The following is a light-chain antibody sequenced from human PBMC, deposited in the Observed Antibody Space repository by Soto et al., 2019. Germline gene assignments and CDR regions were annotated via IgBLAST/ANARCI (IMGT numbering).Light chain of an antibody. Sequence: QLVLTQPPSASGTPGQRITISCSGNSFNIGSNFVYWYQQLPGTAPKLLIYSNDQRPSGIPDRFSGSKSGTSASLAISGLRSEDEADYYCTTWDDTLSGRVFGGGTKVTVL. V-gene: IGLV1-47*02. J-gene: IGLJ3*02. CDR2: SND. CDR3: TTWDDTLSGRV. CDR1: SFNIGSNF.